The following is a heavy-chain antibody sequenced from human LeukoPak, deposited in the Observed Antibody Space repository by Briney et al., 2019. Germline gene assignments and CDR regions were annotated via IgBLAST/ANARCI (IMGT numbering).Heavy chain of an antibody. D-gene: IGHD5-18*01. J-gene: IGHJ4*02. CDR3: ARGGYSYGRDIDY. CDR1: GFIFSGYG. CDR2: ISYDGNNK. V-gene: IGHV3-30*03. Sequence: PGGSLRLSCAVSGFIFSGYGMHWIRQAPGKGLEWVALISYDGNNKYYADSVKGRFTISRDNSKNTLYLQMNSLRAEDTAVYYCARGGYSYGRDIDYWGQGTLVTVSS.